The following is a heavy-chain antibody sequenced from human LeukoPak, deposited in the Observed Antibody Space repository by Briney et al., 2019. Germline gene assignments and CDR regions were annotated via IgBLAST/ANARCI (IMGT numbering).Heavy chain of an antibody. CDR1: GGSISSSSYY. CDR2: IYYSGST. CDR3: ARGRSSSWSKLYYFDY. D-gene: IGHD6-13*01. V-gene: IGHV4-39*01. Sequence: SETLSLTCTVSGGSISSSSYYWGWIRQPPGKGLEWIGSIYYSGSTYYNPSLKSRVTISVDTSKNQFSLKLSSVTAADTAVYYCARGRSSSWSKLYYFDYWGQGTLVTVSS. J-gene: IGHJ4*02.